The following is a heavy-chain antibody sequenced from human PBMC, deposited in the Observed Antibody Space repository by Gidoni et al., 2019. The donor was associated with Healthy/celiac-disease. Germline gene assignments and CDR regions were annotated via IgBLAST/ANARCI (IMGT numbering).Heavy chain of an antibody. V-gene: IGHV3-30-3*01. J-gene: IGHJ4*02. CDR1: GFTFSSYA. Sequence: QVQLVESGGGVVQTGRSLRLSCAASGFTFSSYAMHWVRQAPGKVLEWVAVISYDGSKKYYADSVKGRFTISRDNSKNTLYLQMNSLRAEDTAVYYCARSQEVGATEPPFDYWGQGTLVTVSS. CDR3: ARSQEVGATEPPFDY. CDR2: ISYDGSKK. D-gene: IGHD1-26*01.